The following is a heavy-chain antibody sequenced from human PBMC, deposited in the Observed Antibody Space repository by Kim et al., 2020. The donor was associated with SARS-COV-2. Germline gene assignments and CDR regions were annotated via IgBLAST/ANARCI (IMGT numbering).Heavy chain of an antibody. CDR2: IYHSGST. CDR1: GGSISSGGYS. Sequence: SETLSLTCAVSGGSISSGGYSWSWIRQPPGKGLEWIGYIYHSGSTYYNPSLKSRVTISVDRSKNQFSLKLSSVTAADTAVYYCARVRLPILRYFDWPKGGHFDYWGQGTLVTVSS. D-gene: IGHD3-9*01. V-gene: IGHV4-30-2*01. J-gene: IGHJ4*02. CDR3: ARVRLPILRYFDWPKGGHFDY.